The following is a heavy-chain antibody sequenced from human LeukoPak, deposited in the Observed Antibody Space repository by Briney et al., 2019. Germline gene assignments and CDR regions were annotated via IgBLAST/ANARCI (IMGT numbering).Heavy chain of an antibody. CDR1: GYTFTSYD. V-gene: IGHV1-8*01. D-gene: IGHD2-15*01. Sequence: ASVKVSCKASGYTFTSYDINWVRQAPGQGLEWMGWMNPNSGNTGYAQKFQGRVTMTRNTSISTAYMELSSLRSEDTAVYYCARECSGGSCYEDDYWGQGTLVTVSS. CDR2: MNPNSGNT. J-gene: IGHJ4*02. CDR3: ARECSGGSCYEDDY.